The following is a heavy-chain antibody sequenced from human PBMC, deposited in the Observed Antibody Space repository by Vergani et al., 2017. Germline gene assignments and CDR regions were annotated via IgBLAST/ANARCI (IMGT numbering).Heavy chain of an antibody. D-gene: IGHD6-13*01. J-gene: IGHJ6*02. CDR3: ARNRIAAALYYYYGMDV. Sequence: QVQLVQSGAEVKKPGASVKVSCKASGYTFTRYGISWVRQAPGQGLEWMGWISAYNGNTNYAQKIQGRVTMTTETSTSTDYMELMSLRSDDTAVYYCARNRIAAALYYYYGMDVWGQGTTVTVSS. CDR1: GYTFTRYG. V-gene: IGHV1-18*01. CDR2: ISAYNGNT.